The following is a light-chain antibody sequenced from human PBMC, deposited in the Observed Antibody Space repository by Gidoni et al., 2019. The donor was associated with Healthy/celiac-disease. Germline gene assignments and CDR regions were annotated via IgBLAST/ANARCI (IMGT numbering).Light chain of an antibody. Sequence: QSALTQPASVSGSPGQSITTSCTGTSSDVGSYNLVPWYQQHPGKAPKLMINEVSKRPSGVSNRFSGSKSGNTASLTISGLQAEDEADYYCCSYAGSSTWVFGGGTKLTVL. J-gene: IGLJ3*02. CDR2: EVS. CDR1: SSDVGSYNL. CDR3: CSYAGSSTWV. V-gene: IGLV2-23*02.